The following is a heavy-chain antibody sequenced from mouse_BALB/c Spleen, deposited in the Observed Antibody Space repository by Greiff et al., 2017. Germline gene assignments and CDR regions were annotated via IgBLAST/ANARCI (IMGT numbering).Heavy chain of an antibody. CDR2: INSNGGST. V-gene: IGHV5-6-3*01. CDR1: GFTFSSYG. J-gene: IGHJ4*01. Sequence: EVQLVESGGGLVQPGGSLKLSCAASGFTFSSYGMSWVRQTPDKRLELVATINSNGGSTYYPDSVKGRFTISRDNAKNTLYLQMSSLKSEDTAMDYCARDRTDYAMDDWGQGTSVTGAS. CDR3: ARDRTDYAMDD.